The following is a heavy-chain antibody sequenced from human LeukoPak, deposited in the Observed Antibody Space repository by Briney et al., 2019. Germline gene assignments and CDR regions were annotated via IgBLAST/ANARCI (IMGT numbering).Heavy chain of an antibody. Sequence: SETLSLTXAVYGGSFSGYYWSWIRQPPGKGLEWIGEINHSGSTNYNPSLKSRVTTSVDTSKNQFSLKLSSVTAADTAVYYCARVYSSSWYTSEYFQHWGQGTLVTVSS. CDR3: ARVYSSSWYTSEYFQH. CDR1: GGSFSGYY. D-gene: IGHD6-13*01. CDR2: INHSGST. J-gene: IGHJ1*01. V-gene: IGHV4-34*01.